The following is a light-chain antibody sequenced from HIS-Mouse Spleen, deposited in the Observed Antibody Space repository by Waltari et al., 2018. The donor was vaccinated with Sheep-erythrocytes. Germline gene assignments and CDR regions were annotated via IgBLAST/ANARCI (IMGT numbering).Light chain of an antibody. V-gene: IGKV3-11*01. CDR1: QSVSSY. Sequence: EIVLTQSXATXXLSPXERATLSCRASQSVSSYLAWYQQKPGQAPKLLIYDASNRATGIPARFSGSGSGTDFTLTISSLEPXXFAXYYCQQRSNWYTFGQGTKLEIK. CDR2: DAS. J-gene: IGKJ2*01. CDR3: QQRSNWYT.